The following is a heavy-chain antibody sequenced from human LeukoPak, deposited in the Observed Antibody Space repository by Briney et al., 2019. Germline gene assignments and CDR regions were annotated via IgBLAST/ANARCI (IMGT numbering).Heavy chain of an antibody. V-gene: IGHV1-18*01. Sequence: ASVKVSCKASGYTFTSYGISWVRQAPGQGLEWMGWISAYNGNTNYAQKLQGRVTMTTDTSTSTAYMELRSLRSDDTVVYYCARDYGDYVGLTFGYWGQGTLVTVSS. CDR1: GYTFTSYG. J-gene: IGHJ4*02. CDR2: ISAYNGNT. CDR3: ARDYGDYVGLTFGY. D-gene: IGHD4-17*01.